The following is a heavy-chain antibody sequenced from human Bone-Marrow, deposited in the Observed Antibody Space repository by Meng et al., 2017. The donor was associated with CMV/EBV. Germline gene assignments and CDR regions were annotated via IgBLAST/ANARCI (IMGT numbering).Heavy chain of an antibody. CDR3: ARGRLRPDIVVVPAAITRRSWFDP. J-gene: IGHJ5*02. D-gene: IGHD2-2*01. Sequence: ESLKISCAVYGGSFSGYYWSWIRQPPGKGLEWIGEINHSGSTNYNPSLKSRVTISVDTSKNQFSLKLSSVTAADTAVYYCARGRLRPDIVVVPAAITRRSWFDPWGQGTLVTVSS. CDR1: GGSFSGYY. CDR2: INHSGST. V-gene: IGHV4-34*01.